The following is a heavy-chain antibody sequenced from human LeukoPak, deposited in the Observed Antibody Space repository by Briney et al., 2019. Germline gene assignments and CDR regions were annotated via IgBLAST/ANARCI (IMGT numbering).Heavy chain of an antibody. Sequence: SETLSLTCAVYGGSFSGYYWSWIRQPPGKGLEWIGEINHSGSTNYNPSLKSRVTISVDTSKNQFSLKLSSVTAADTAVYYCALLKRDAFDIWGQGTMVTVSS. CDR1: GGSFSGYY. CDR2: INHSGST. J-gene: IGHJ3*02. D-gene: IGHD1-1*01. CDR3: ALLKRDAFDI. V-gene: IGHV4-34*01.